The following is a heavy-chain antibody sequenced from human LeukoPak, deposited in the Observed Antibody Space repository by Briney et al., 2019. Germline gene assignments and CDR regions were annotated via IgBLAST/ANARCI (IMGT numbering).Heavy chain of an antibody. V-gene: IGHV4-34*01. D-gene: IGHD3-10*01. J-gene: IGHJ4*02. CDR3: ARAPDYYGSGSFDY. Sequence: SETLSLTCSVYGGSFSGYYWSWIRQPPGKGLQWIGEINHSGSTNYNPSLKSRVTISVDTSKNQLSLKLSSVTAADTAVYYCARAPDYYGSGSFDYWGQGTLVTVSS. CDR1: GGSFSGYY. CDR2: INHSGST.